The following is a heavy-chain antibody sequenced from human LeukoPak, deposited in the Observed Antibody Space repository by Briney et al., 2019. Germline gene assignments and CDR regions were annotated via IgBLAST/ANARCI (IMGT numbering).Heavy chain of an antibody. J-gene: IGHJ3*01. CDR1: GFTFSSYA. V-gene: IGHV3-23*01. D-gene: IGHD3-3*01. CDR2: ISNSGSST. Sequence: PGGSLRLSCAASGFTFSSYAMSWVRQAPGKGLEWVSVISNSGSSTYYADSVKGRFTISRDNSKNTLYLQMKSLRAEYTAVYYCAKSPNFWSGFDAWGQGTMVTVSS. CDR3: AKSPNFWSGFDA.